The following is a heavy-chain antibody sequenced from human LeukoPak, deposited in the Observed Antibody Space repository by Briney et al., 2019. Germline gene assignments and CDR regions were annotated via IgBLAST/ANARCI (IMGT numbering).Heavy chain of an antibody. CDR2: ISAYNGNT. CDR1: GYTFTSYG. Sequence: ASVKVSCKASGYTFTSYGISWVRQAPGQGLEWMGWISAYNGNTNYAQKLQGRVTMTTDTSTSTAYMELRSLRPDDTAVYYCARAPRPWNWNYILLFDYWGQGTLVTVSS. D-gene: IGHD1-7*01. J-gene: IGHJ4*02. CDR3: ARAPRPWNWNYILLFDY. V-gene: IGHV1-18*01.